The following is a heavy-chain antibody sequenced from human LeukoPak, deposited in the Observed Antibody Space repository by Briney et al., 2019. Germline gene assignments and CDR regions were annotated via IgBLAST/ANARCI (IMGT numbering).Heavy chain of an antibody. CDR3: ASGGGGVLRYFDWRNDAFDI. Sequence: KPSETLSLTCTVSGGSISSSSYYWGWIRQPPGKGLEWIGSIYYSGSTYYNPSLKSRVTISVDTSKNQFSLKLSSVTAADTAVYYCASGGGGVLRYFDWRNDAFDIWGQGTMVTVSS. CDR2: IYYSGST. V-gene: IGHV4-39*07. D-gene: IGHD3-9*01. J-gene: IGHJ3*02. CDR1: GGSISSSSYY.